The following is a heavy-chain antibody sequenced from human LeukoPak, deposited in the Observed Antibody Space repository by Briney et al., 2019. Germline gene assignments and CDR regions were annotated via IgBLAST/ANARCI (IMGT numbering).Heavy chain of an antibody. V-gene: IGHV3-53*04. CDR1: GFTVRNNH. J-gene: IGHJ5*02. D-gene: IGHD5-24*01. CDR3: ARESTPLRGAFDP. Sequence: GSLRLSRAASGFTVRNNHMSWVRQAPGKGLEWVSVIESRYNTYHADSVKGRFTISRHTSKNTLYLQMNSLRAEDTAVYYCARESTPLRGAFDPWGPGTLVTVSS. CDR2: IESRYNT.